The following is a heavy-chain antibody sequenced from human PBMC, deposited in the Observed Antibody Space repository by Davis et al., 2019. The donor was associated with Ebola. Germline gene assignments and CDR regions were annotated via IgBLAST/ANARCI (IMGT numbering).Heavy chain of an antibody. V-gene: IGHV1-2*04. J-gene: IGHJ6*02. CDR2: INPNSGGT. Sequence: ASVKVSCKASGYTFTGYYMHWVRQAPGQGLEWMGWINPNSGGTNYAQKFQGWVTMTRDTSISTAYMELSRLRSDDTAVYYCARGNIAAAGRHYYGMDVWGQGTTVTVSS. CDR1: GYTFTGYY. CDR3: ARGNIAAAGRHYYGMDV. D-gene: IGHD6-13*01.